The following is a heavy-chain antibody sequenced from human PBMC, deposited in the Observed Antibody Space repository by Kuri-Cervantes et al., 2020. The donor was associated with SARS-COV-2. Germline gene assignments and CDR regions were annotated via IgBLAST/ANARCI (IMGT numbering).Heavy chain of an antibody. CDR2: ISYDGSNK. D-gene: IGHD2-2*01. V-gene: IGHV3-30*04. Sequence: GGSLRLSCAASEFTFSSYAMHWVRQAPGKGLEWVAVISYDGSNKYYADSVKGRFTISRDNSKNTLYLQMNSLRAEDTAVYYCARDPIRQYQLLDINWFDPWGQGTLVTVSS. J-gene: IGHJ5*02. CDR3: ARDPIRQYQLLDINWFDP. CDR1: EFTFSSYA.